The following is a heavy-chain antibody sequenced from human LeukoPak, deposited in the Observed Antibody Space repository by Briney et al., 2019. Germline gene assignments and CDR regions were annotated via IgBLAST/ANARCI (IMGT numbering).Heavy chain of an antibody. V-gene: IGHV1-24*01. D-gene: IGHD3-22*01. Sequence: GASVKVSCKVSGYTLTELSMHWVRQAPGKGLEWMGGFDPEDGETIYAQRFQGRVIMTRDTSTSTAHMELSSLRSEDTAVYYCARDRDSTYYYDTSGYVFDEWGQGTLVTVSS. J-gene: IGHJ4*02. CDR1: GYTLTELS. CDR2: FDPEDGET. CDR3: ARDRDSTYYYDTSGYVFDE.